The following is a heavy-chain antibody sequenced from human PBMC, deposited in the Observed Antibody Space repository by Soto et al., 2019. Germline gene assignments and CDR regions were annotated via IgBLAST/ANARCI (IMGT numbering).Heavy chain of an antibody. V-gene: IGHV3-48*04. CDR1: GFSFSNYN. CDR3: ARGGLEPFDY. D-gene: IGHD1-1*01. CDR2: ITDSSDTV. Sequence: GGSLRLSCVASGFSFSNYNMNWVRQAPGKGLEWVSYITDSSDTVHYADFVEGRFTISRDDAKSELYLQMDRLRAEDTAVYYCARGGLEPFDYLGQGALVTVSS. J-gene: IGHJ4*02.